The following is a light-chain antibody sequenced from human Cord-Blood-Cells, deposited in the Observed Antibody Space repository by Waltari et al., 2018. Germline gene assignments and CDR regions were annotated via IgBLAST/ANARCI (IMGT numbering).Light chain of an antibody. CDR3: YSYAVSSTLV. J-gene: IGLJ2*01. Sequence: QSALTQPASVSGSPGQSITISCTGTSSDVGSYNLVSWYQQHPGKAPKLMMYEGSKRPSGVSNRFYGSKSGNTASLTSSGLQAEDEADYYCYSYAVSSTLVFGGGTKLTVL. V-gene: IGLV2-23*01. CDR2: EGS. CDR1: SSDVGSYNL.